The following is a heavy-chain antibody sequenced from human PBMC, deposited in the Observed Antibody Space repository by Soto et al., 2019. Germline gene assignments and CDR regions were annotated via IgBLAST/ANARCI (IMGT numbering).Heavy chain of an antibody. CDR2: IPHTGIPT. V-gene: IGHV4-4*02. J-gene: IGHJ4*02. D-gene: IGHD2-8*01. CDR3: VTRHCTNNLCHFT. Sequence: SETLSLTCAVSGASISTIDWWTWVRQPAGKGLEWIGDIPHTGIPTNYRPSLQSRATVSIDTYENQFSLRLTSVTAADTAVYQCVTRHCTNNLCHFTWGQGTLV. CDR1: GASISTIDW.